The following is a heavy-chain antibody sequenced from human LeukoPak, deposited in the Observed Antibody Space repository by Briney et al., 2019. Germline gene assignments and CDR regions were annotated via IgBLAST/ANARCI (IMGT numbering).Heavy chain of an antibody. J-gene: IGHJ6*02. CDR3: AREGQYQQLYGYYYYGMDV. D-gene: IGHD2-2*02. CDR1: GYTFTSYG. Sequence: ASVKVSCKASGYTFTSYGISWVRQAPGQGLEWMGWISAYNGNTNYAQKLQGRVTMTTDTSTSTAYMELRSLRSDDTAVYYCAREGQYQQLYGYYYYGMDVWGQGTTVTVSS. V-gene: IGHV1-18*01. CDR2: ISAYNGNT.